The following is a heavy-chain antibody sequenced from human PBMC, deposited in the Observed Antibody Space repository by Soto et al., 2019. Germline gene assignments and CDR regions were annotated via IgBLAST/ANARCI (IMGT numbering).Heavy chain of an antibody. D-gene: IGHD3-16*02. V-gene: IGHV1-69*13. J-gene: IGHJ6*02. CDR2: IIPIFGTA. CDR3: ARELTLSIICPPIYYYYLMDV. CDR1: GGTFSSYA. Sequence: SVKVSCKASGGTFSSYAISWVRQAPGQGLEWMGGIIPIFGTANYAQKFQGRVTITADESTSTAYMELSSLRSDDTAVYYCARELTLSIICPPIYYYYLMDVCGQGSTVTVSS.